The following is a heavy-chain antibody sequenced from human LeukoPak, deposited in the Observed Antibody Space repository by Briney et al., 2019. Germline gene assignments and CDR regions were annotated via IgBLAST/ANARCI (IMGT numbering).Heavy chain of an antibody. CDR2: ISSSSGNI. CDR3: ARDSGSGWYHYFDY. J-gene: IGHJ4*02. D-gene: IGHD6-19*01. V-gene: IGHV3-48*04. CDR1: GFTFSSYS. Sequence: PGGSLRLSCAASGFTFSSYSMNWVRQAPGKGLEWVSYISSSSGNIYYADSVKGRFTISRDNAKNSLYLQMNSLRAEDTAVYYCARDSGSGWYHYFDYWGQGTLVTVSS.